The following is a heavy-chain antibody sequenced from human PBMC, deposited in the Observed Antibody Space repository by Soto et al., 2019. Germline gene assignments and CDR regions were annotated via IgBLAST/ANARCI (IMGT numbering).Heavy chain of an antibody. J-gene: IGHJ4*02. D-gene: IGHD3-22*01. V-gene: IGHV1-18*01. CDR2: ISAYNGNT. Sequence: ASVKVSCKASGYTFTSYGISWVRQAPGQGLEWMGWISAYNGNTNYAQKLQGRVTMTTDTSTSTAYMKLRSLRTDDTAVYYCARSPRSGYYLDYWGQGTLVTVSS. CDR3: ARSPRSGYYLDY. CDR1: GYTFTSYG.